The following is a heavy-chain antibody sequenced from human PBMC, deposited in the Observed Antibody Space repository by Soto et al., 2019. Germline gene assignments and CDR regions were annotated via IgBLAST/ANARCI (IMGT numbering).Heavy chain of an antibody. CDR2: ISYDGSNK. CDR1: GFTFSSYG. CDR3: AKSYSGFYGDYFDY. D-gene: IGHD4-17*01. Sequence: GGSLRLSCAASGFTFSSYGMHWVRQAPGKGLEWVAVISYDGSNKYYADSVKGRFTISRDNSKNTLYLQMNSLRAEDTAVYYCAKSYSGFYGDYFDYWGQGTLVTVSS. J-gene: IGHJ4*02. V-gene: IGHV3-30*18.